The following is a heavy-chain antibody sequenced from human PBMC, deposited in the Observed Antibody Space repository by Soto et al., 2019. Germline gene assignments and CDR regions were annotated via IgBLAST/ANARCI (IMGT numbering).Heavy chain of an antibody. CDR2: IYYSGST. CDR3: ARVFLYYYDSSGYSIWFDP. V-gene: IGHV4-31*03. D-gene: IGHD3-22*01. Sequence: QVQLQESGPGLVEPSQTLSLTCTVSGGSISSGGYYWSWIRQHPGKGLEWIGYIYYSGSTYYNPSLKSRVTISVDTSKNQFSLKLSSVTAADTAVYYCARVFLYYYDSSGYSIWFDPWGQGTLVTVSS. J-gene: IGHJ5*02. CDR1: GGSISSGGYY.